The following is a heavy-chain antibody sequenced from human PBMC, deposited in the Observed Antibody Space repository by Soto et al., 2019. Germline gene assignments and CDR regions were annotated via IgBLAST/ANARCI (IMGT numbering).Heavy chain of an antibody. V-gene: IGHV6-1*01. CDR1: GDSVSSNSAA. Sequence: QSQTLSLTCAISGDSVSSNSAAWNWIRQSPSRGLEWLGRTYYRSKWYNDYAVSVKSRITINPDTSKNQFSLQLNSVTPEDTAVYYCARDRGSGYSYGDAFDIWGQGTMVTVSS. CDR3: ARDRGSGYSYGDAFDI. D-gene: IGHD5-18*01. J-gene: IGHJ3*02. CDR2: TYYRSKWYN.